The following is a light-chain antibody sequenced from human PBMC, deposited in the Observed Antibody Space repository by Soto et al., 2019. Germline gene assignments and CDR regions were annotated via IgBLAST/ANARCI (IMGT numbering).Light chain of an antibody. Sequence: EVVLTQSPGTLSLSPGEGATLSCRASQSIYTKLAWYQEKSGQAPRLLIYDASTRAYGIPDRFSGSGSGTDFTLTISRLEPEDFAVYYCQQYGNSRSWSFGQGTKVDI. CDR1: QSIYTK. CDR2: DAS. CDR3: QQYGNSRSWS. J-gene: IGKJ1*01. V-gene: IGKV3-20*01.